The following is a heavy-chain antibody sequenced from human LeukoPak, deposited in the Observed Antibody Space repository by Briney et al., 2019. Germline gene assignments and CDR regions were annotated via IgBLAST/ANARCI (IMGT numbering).Heavy chain of an antibody. CDR1: GFTFSASD. J-gene: IGHJ4*02. CDR3: TRQNCTGGSCSYVDC. Sequence: GGSLKLSCAASGFTFSASDVHWVRQASGKGLEWVGLIRTKTKNYAATYAESVKGRFTISRDDSKNTAYLQMNSLKMEDTAVYYCTRQNCTGGSCSYVDCWGQGTLVTVSS. V-gene: IGHV3-73*01. CDR2: IRTKTKNYAA. D-gene: IGHD2-8*02.